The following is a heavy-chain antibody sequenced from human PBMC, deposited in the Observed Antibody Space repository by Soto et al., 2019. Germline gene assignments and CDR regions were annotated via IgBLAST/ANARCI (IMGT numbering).Heavy chain of an antibody. Sequence: PGESLKISCKGSGYSFTSYWIGWVRQMPGKGLEWMGIIYPGDSDTRYSPSFQGQVTISADKSISTAYLQWSSLKASDISLFYCARHNVLDYYYYYMDVWGKGTTVTVSS. CDR2: IYPGDSDT. CDR1: GYSFTSYW. CDR3: ARHNVLDYYYYYMDV. D-gene: IGHD6-6*01. V-gene: IGHV5-51*01. J-gene: IGHJ6*03.